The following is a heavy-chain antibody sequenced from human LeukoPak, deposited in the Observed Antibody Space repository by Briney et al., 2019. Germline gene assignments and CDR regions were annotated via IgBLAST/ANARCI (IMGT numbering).Heavy chain of an antibody. V-gene: IGHV4-30-4*02. D-gene: IGHD3-10*01. CDR1: GGSISTGDYY. J-gene: IGHJ6*03. CDR2: IYYSGST. Sequence: SETLSLTCTVSGGSISTGDYYWSWIRQPPGKGLEYIGYIYYSGSTYYNPSLKSRITISVDTSKNQFSLNLSSVTAADTAVYSCARTISMADKFSRYYYYYYMDVWGKGTTVTVSS. CDR3: ARTISMADKFSRYYYYYYMDV.